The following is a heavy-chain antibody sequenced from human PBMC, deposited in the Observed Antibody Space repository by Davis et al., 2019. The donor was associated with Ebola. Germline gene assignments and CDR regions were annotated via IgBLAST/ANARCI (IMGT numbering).Heavy chain of an antibody. V-gene: IGHV1-2*06. CDR3: ARDAVTDYDSSGYMYFQH. CDR2: INPNSGGT. Sequence: AASVKVSCKASGYTFTGYYMHWVRQAPGQGLEWMGRINPNSGGTNYAQKFQGRVTMTRDTSISTAYMELSRLRSDDTAVYYCARDAVTDYDSSGYMYFQHWGQGTLVTVSS. D-gene: IGHD3-22*01. CDR1: GYTFTGYY. J-gene: IGHJ1*01.